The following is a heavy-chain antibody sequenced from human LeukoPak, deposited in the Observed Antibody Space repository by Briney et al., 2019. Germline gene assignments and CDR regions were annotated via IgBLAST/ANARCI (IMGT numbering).Heavy chain of an antibody. J-gene: IGHJ4*02. CDR1: GFTFRNAW. CDR2: ISGSGGST. V-gene: IGHV3-23*01. Sequence: SGGSLRLSCAASGFTFRNAWMSWVRQAPGKGLEWVSAISGSGGSTYYADSVKGRFTISRDNSKNTLYLQMNSLRAEDTAVYYCAKAGGSSWVFDYWGQGTLVTVSS. D-gene: IGHD6-13*01. CDR3: AKAGGSSWVFDY.